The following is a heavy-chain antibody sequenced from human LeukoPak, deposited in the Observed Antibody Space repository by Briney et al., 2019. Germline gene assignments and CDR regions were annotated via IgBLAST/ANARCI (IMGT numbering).Heavy chain of an antibody. D-gene: IGHD6-19*01. J-gene: IGHJ4*02. CDR3: ARDSSGWYSGGDY. CDR2: IYSGGST. CDR1: GLTVSSNY. V-gene: IGHV3-53*01. Sequence: PGGSLGLSCAPSGLTVSSNYMSWVRQAPGQGLEWVSVIYSGGSTYYVDSVKGRFTIPRDNSKNTLYLQTNSLSAEDTAGYYCARDSSGWYSGGDYWGQGTLVTVSS.